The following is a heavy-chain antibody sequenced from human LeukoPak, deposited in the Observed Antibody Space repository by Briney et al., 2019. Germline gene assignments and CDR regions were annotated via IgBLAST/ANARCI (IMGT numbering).Heavy chain of an antibody. CDR3: ARVAVTSSTITMVRGVIIEPNYYYYYMDV. J-gene: IGHJ6*03. V-gene: IGHV1-18*01. CDR2: ISAHNGNT. D-gene: IGHD3-10*01. Sequence: ASVKVSRKASGYTFTSYGISWVRQAPGQGLEWMGWISAHNGNTNYAQKLQGRVTMTTDTSTSTAYMELRSLRSDDTAVYYCARVAVTSSTITMVRGVIIEPNYYYYYMDVWGKGTTVTISS. CDR1: GYTFTSYG.